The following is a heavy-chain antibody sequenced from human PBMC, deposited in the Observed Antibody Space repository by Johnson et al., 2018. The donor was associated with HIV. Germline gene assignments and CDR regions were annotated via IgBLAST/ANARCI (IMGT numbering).Heavy chain of an antibody. CDR3: AKDFYDSSSYYICASDF. CDR1: GFTFSSYG. J-gene: IGHJ3*01. D-gene: IGHD3-22*01. V-gene: IGHV3-33*06. CDR2: IWYDGSNK. Sequence: QVQLEESGGSVVQPGRSLRLSCAASGFTFSSYGMHWVHQAPGKGLEWVAVIWYDGSNKYYADSEKGRFTISRDNSKNTLYLQMNSLRAEDTSLYYCAKDFYDSSSYYICASDFSGQWKMVTVSS.